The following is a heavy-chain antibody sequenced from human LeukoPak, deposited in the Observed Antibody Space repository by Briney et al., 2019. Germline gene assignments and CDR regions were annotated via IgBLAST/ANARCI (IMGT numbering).Heavy chain of an antibody. CDR2: IYYSGST. CDR1: GGSISSSSYY. J-gene: IGHJ4*02. D-gene: IGHD6-13*01. V-gene: IGHV4-39*07. CDR3: ARGEYSSSRRCCVAY. Sequence: PSETLSLTCTVSGGSISSSSYYWGWIRQPPGKGLEWIGSIYYSGSTYYNPSLKSRVTISVDTSKNQFSLKVSSVTAADTAVYYCARGEYSSSRRCCVAYWGQGTLVTVSS.